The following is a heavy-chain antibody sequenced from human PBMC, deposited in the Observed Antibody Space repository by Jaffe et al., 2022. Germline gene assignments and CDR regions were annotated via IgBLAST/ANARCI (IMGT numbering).Heavy chain of an antibody. Sequence: EVQLVESGGGLVQPGRSLRLSCTASGFTFGDYAMSWVRQAPGKGLEWVGFIRSKAYGGTTEYAASVKGRFTISRDDSKSIAYLQMNSLKTEDTAVYYCTRSETYYYDSSGYYSDYWGQGTLVTVSS. J-gene: IGHJ4*02. CDR3: TRSETYYYDSSGYYSDY. CDR2: IRSKAYGGTT. D-gene: IGHD3-22*01. V-gene: IGHV3-49*04. CDR1: GFTFGDYA.